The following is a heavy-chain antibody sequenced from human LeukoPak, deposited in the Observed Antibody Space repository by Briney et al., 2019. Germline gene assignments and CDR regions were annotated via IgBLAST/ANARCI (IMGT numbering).Heavy chain of an antibody. Sequence: GGSLRLPCAASGFSVSNSYMYWVRQAPGKGLEWVSFFYKGDSTYYAESVRGRFTISRDNSKNTLYLLMNSLIPEDTAVYYCAREVVSSPSYFDSWGQGTLVTVSS. CDR2: FYKGDST. J-gene: IGHJ4*02. CDR3: AREVVSSPSYFDS. D-gene: IGHD2-15*01. V-gene: IGHV3-53*01. CDR1: GFSVSNSY.